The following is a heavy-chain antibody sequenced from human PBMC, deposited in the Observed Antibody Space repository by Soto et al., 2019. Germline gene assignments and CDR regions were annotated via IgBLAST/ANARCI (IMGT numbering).Heavy chain of an antibody. CDR3: ANNPGYTEMVKGDYYYGMDV. CDR2: ISSSSSYI. V-gene: IGHV3-21*01. D-gene: IGHD5-18*01. J-gene: IGHJ6*02. Sequence: GSLRLSCAASGFTFSSYSMNWVRQAPGKGLEWVSSISSSSSYIYYADSVKGRFTISRDNAKNSLYLQMNSLRAEDTAVYYCANNPGYTEMVKGDYYYGMDVWGQGTTVTVS. CDR1: GFTFSSYS.